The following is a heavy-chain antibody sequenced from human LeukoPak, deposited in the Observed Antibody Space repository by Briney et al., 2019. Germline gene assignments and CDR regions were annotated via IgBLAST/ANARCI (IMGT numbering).Heavy chain of an antibody. V-gene: IGHV3-23*01. CDR1: GFTFSIYA. D-gene: IGHD6-6*01. J-gene: IGHJ4*02. Sequence: GGSLRLSCAASGFTFSIYAMRWVRQAPGKGLEWVSAITDSGGDTYHADSVKGRLTISRDNSKNTLYLQMNSLRVEDTAVYYCAKGSSSSRPYYFDFWGQGTLVTVSS. CDR3: AKGSSSSRPYYFDF. CDR2: ITDSGGDT.